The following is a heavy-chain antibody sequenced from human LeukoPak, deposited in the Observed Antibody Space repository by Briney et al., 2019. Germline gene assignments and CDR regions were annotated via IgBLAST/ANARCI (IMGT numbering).Heavy chain of an antibody. Sequence: PSETLSLTCTVSGGSISSSSYYWGWIRQPPGKGLEWIGNIFYSGNTYYNPSLKSRVTISVDTSKNQFSLKLSSVTAADTAVYYCARIHIPPRGGYFGVVMYWGQGTLVTVSS. V-gene: IGHV4-39*01. D-gene: IGHD3-3*01. CDR2: IFYSGNT. J-gene: IGHJ4*02. CDR3: ARIHIPPRGGYFGVVMY. CDR1: GGSISSSSYY.